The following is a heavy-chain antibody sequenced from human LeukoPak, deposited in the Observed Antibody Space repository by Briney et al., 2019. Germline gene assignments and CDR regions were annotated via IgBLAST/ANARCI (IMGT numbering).Heavy chain of an antibody. CDR2: ITPFFGKA. V-gene: IGHV1-69*05. Sequence: SVKVSGKASGGTFSSYAISWVRQAPGQGLEWMGGITPFFGKANYAQKFQGRVTVITDESTSTAYMQLSSLRSEDTAVYYCARHGGITIFGVAQPGGAFDIWGQGTMVTVSS. D-gene: IGHD3-3*01. CDR1: GGTFSSYA. CDR3: ARHGGITIFGVAQPGGAFDI. J-gene: IGHJ3*02.